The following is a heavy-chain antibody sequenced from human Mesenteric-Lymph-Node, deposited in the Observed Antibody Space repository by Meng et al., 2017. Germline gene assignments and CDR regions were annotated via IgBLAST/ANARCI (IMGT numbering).Heavy chain of an antibody. CDR3: ARVPRNYDSSGYHFDY. Sequence: QWQRQLWCRGLLYPSGILSRTCSVYGWSFSGYYWNWIRQPPGKGLEWIGEINHSGSTNYNPSLKSRVTISVDTSKNQFSLKLSSVTAADTAVYYRARVPRNYDSSGYHFDYWGQGTLVTVSS. V-gene: IGHV4-34*01. D-gene: IGHD3-22*01. J-gene: IGHJ4*02. CDR1: GWSFSGYY. CDR2: INHSGST.